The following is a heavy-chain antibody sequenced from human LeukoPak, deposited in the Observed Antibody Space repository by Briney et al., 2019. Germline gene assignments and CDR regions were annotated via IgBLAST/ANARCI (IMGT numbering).Heavy chain of an antibody. V-gene: IGHV4-61*02. Sequence: SQTLSLTCTVSGGSISSGSYYGSWIRQPAGKGLEWIGRIYTSGSTNYNPSLKSQVTISVATSKNQFSLKLSSVTAADTAVYYCARDIVVVPAANQVVNWFDPWGQGTLVTVSS. CDR1: GGSISSGSYY. CDR2: IYTSGST. J-gene: IGHJ5*02. CDR3: ARDIVVVPAANQVVNWFDP. D-gene: IGHD2-2*01.